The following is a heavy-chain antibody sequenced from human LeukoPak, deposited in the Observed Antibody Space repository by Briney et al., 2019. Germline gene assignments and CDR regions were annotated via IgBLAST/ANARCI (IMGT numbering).Heavy chain of an antibody. CDR1: GGSFSGYY. D-gene: IGHD6-19*01. Sequence: SETLSLTCAVYGGSFSGYYWSWIRQPPGKGLEWIGEINHSGSTNYNPSLKSRVTISVDTSKNQFSLKLSSVTAADTAVYYCARARSGWYKGNFDYWGQGTLVTVSS. CDR3: ARARSGWYKGNFDY. V-gene: IGHV4-34*01. CDR2: INHSGST. J-gene: IGHJ4*02.